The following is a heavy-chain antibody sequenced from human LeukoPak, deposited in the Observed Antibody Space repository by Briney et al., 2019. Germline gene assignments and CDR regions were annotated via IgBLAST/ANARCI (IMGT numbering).Heavy chain of an antibody. CDR1: GGSMSSSDYF. CDR3: ARRRSGHNWFDP. D-gene: IGHD3-3*01. V-gene: IGHV4-39*01. CDR2: IYHTGTT. Sequence: PSGTLSLTCTVSGGSMSSSDYFWGWIRQPPGKGLECIGIIYHTGTTYYNPSLKSRVTISVDTSKNQFSLRLSSLTAADTAVYYCARRRSGHNWFDPWGQGTLVTVSS. J-gene: IGHJ5*02.